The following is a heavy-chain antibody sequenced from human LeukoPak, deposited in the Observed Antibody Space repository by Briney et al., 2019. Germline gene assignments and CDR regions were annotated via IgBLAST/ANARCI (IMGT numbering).Heavy chain of an antibody. Sequence: GGSLRLSCAASGFTFSSYGMRWVRQAPGKGLEWVAVIWYDGSNKYYADSVKGRFTISRDNSKNTLYLQMNSLRAEDTAVYYCARDTRLYYYDSSDFDYWGQGALVTVSS. CDR2: IWYDGSNK. V-gene: IGHV3-33*01. D-gene: IGHD3-22*01. CDR3: ARDTRLYYYDSSDFDY. J-gene: IGHJ4*02. CDR1: GFTFSSYG.